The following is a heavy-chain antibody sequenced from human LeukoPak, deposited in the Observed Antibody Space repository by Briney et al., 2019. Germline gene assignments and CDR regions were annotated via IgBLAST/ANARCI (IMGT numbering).Heavy chain of an antibody. CDR1: GFIFSSYS. CDR2: ISSSSSTM. J-gene: IGHJ3*02. D-gene: IGHD5-12*01. CDR3: ARDGYSGSDAFDI. V-gene: IGHV3-48*01. Sequence: GGSLRLSCAASGFIFSSYSMNWVRQAPGKGLEWVSYISSSSSTMYYAASVKGRFSISRDNAQNSLYLQMNSLRAEDTAVHYCARDGYSGSDAFDIWGQGTMVTVSS.